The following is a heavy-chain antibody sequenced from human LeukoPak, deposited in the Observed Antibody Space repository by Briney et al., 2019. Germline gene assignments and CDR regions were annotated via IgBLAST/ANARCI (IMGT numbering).Heavy chain of an antibody. Sequence: SETLSLTCTVSGYSIRSGYYWGWIRQPPGKGLEWVGSIDHSGSTYYIPSLKSRVTISVDTSKNQFSLKLSSVTAADTAVYYCARDLSYCSGGSCYSSGYWGQGTLVTVSS. J-gene: IGHJ4*02. D-gene: IGHD2-15*01. CDR2: IDHSGST. CDR1: GYSIRSGYY. CDR3: ARDLSYCSGGSCYSSGY. V-gene: IGHV4-38-2*02.